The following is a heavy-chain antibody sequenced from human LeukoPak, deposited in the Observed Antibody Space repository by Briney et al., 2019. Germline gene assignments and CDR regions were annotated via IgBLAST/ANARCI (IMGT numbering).Heavy chain of an antibody. D-gene: IGHD6-19*01. Sequence: GGSLRLSCAASGFTFSNFAMNWVRQAPGKGLEWVSTISGSGGSTYYADSVKGRFTISRDDSKNTLYLQMNSLRAEDTAVYYCAKMVHTEQWLVPFDYWGQGTLVTVSS. J-gene: IGHJ4*02. CDR2: ISGSGGST. CDR1: GFTFSNFA. CDR3: AKMVHTEQWLVPFDY. V-gene: IGHV3-23*01.